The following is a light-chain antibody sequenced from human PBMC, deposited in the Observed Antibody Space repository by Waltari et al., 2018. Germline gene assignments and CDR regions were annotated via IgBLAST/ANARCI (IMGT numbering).Light chain of an antibody. Sequence: QSALTQPASVSGTPGQSITISCTGTSSDIGTYNLVPWYQQHPGKVPKLMIFDVTKRPSGVSDRFFGSKSANTASLTISGLQAEDEANYYCTSYTTSSTWVFGGGTRLTVL. CDR1: SSDIGTYNL. CDR2: DVT. V-gene: IGLV2-14*02. CDR3: TSYTTSSTWV. J-gene: IGLJ3*02.